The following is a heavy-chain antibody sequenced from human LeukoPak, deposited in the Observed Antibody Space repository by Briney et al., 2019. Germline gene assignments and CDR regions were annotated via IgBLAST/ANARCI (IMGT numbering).Heavy chain of an antibody. J-gene: IGHJ5*02. CDR2: IKSKTDGETA. V-gene: IGHV3-15*01. Sequence: PGGSLRLSCAASGFTFSNAWMAWVRQVPGKGLDWLGRIKSKTDGETADYAAPVRGRFFISRDDRKDTLYVEINSLKTEDTGIYYCTIVLRPYRGSGYRNWFDPWGRGTLVTVSS. CDR1: GFTFSNAW. D-gene: IGHD3-22*01. CDR3: TIVLRPYRGSGYRNWFDP.